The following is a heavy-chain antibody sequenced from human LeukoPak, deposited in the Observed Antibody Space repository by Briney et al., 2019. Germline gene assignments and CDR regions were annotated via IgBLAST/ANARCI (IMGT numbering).Heavy chain of an antibody. J-gene: IGHJ3*02. D-gene: IGHD3-10*01. CDR3: AREGYGSGSYEDI. Sequence: GGSLRLSCAASGFTVSSNYMSWVRQAPGKGLEWVSVIYSGGSTYYADSVKGRFTISRDNSKNTLYLQMNSLRAEDTAVYYCAREGYGSGSYEDIWGQGTMVTVSS. CDR1: GFTVSSNY. V-gene: IGHV3-53*01. CDR2: IYSGGST.